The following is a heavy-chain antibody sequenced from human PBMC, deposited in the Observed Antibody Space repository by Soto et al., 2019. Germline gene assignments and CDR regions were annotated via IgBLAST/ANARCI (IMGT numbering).Heavy chain of an antibody. CDR2: ISSNGGRT. Sequence: LRLSCAASGFTFSVYAMSWVRQAPGKGLEWVSAISSNGGRTFYADSLRGRFTISRDNSKSALYLQMNNLRAEDTAIYYCAKYSELPYEAYLQQWGQGTLVTVSS. V-gene: IGHV3-23*01. J-gene: IGHJ1*01. CDR1: GFTFSVYA. CDR3: AKYSELPYEAYLQQ. D-gene: IGHD1-7*01.